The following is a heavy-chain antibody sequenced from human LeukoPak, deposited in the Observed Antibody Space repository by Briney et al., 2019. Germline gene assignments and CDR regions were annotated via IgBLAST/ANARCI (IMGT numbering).Heavy chain of an antibody. CDR3: ARGTIRFDI. V-gene: IGHV3-30*14. Sequence: GGSLRLSCAASGFTFSDYAIHWVRQAPGKGLEWVSLISYDGSDKYYADSVKGRFTISRDNSKNTLYLQMNSLRAEDTAVYYCARGTIRFDIWGQGTMVTVSS. CDR1: GFTFSDYA. CDR2: ISYDGSDK. D-gene: IGHD1-7*01. J-gene: IGHJ3*02.